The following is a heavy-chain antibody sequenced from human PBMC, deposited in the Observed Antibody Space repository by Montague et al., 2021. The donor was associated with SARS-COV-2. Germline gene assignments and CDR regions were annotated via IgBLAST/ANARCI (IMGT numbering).Heavy chain of an antibody. CDR3: TRDYRSIVGDGLDI. Sequence: SLRLSCAAYGFSLSKEDMNWVRQAPWKLQERLSYVSTSAYTTSYAGSVKGRFTISRDNGKNSLYLQMNSLRVEDTAVYYCTRDYRSIVGDGLDIWGQGAKVTVSS. CDR2: VSTSAYTT. CDR1: GFSLSKED. J-gene: IGHJ3*02. D-gene: IGHD3-16*02. V-gene: IGHV3-48*03.